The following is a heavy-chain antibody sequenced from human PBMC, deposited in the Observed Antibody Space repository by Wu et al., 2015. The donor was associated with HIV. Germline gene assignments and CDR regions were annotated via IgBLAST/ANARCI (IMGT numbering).Heavy chain of an antibody. D-gene: IGHD2-21*01. CDR1: GYTFTGYY. CDR2: LNPNSGGA. CDR3: ASGIQAGGANY. Sequence: QVHLVQSGAEVKKPGSSVKVSCKASGYTFTGYYIHWVRQAPGQGLEWMGRLNPNSGGADSAQKFQGRVTLTRDTSVSTAYLDLSNLRLDDTAIYYCASGIQAGGANYWGQGTLVTVSS. J-gene: IGHJ4*02. V-gene: IGHV1-2*02.